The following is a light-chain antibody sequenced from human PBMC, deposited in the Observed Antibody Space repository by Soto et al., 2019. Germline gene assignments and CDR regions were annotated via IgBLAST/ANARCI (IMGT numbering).Light chain of an antibody. Sequence: QSVLTQPPSASGSPGQAVTISCTGTSRDIGGYDFVSWYQVRPGEAPQLIIYNVNGRPSGVPRRFSGSKSGNTASLTVSGLQAVDEADYYCSSYAGSIYVFGNGTKVTVL. CDR2: NVN. CDR3: SSYAGSIYV. V-gene: IGLV2-8*01. J-gene: IGLJ1*01. CDR1: SRDIGGYDF.